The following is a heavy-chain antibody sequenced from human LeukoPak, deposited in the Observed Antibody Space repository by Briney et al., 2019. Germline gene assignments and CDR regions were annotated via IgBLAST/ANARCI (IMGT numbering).Heavy chain of an antibody. CDR1: GGSFSGYY. D-gene: IGHD3-22*01. J-gene: IGHJ4*02. V-gene: IGHV4-34*01. Sequence: YPSETLSLTCAVYGGSFSGYYWSWIRQPPGKGLEWIGEINHSGSTNYNPSLKSRVTISVDTSKNQFSLKLSSVTAADTAVYYCASIRQADYYDSSGYLDYWGQGTLVTVSS. CDR3: ASIRQADYYDSSGYLDY. CDR2: INHSGST.